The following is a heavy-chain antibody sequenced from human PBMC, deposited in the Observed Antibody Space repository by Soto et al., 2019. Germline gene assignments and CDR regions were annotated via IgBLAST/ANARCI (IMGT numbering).Heavy chain of an antibody. CDR1: GGTFSSYT. J-gene: IGHJ4*02. D-gene: IGHD4-17*01. CDR3: ARDRDDYGDYLLDY. V-gene: IGHV1-69*04. Sequence: SVKVSCKASGGTFSSYTISWVRQAPGQGLEWMGRIIPILGIANYAQKFQGRVTITADKSTSTAYMELSSLRSEDTAVYYCARDRDDYGDYLLDYWGQGTLVTVSS. CDR2: IIPILGIA.